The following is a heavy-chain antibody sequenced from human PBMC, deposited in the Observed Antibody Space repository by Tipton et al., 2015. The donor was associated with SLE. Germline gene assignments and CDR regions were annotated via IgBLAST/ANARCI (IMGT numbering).Heavy chain of an antibody. CDR3: AKDLVVVPAAHNWFDP. D-gene: IGHD2-2*01. V-gene: IGHV3-23*01. CDR1: GFTFSSYA. J-gene: IGHJ5*02. Sequence: LSLTCAASGFTFSSYAMSWVRQAPGRGLEWVSAISGSGGSTYYADSVKGRFTISRDNSKNTLYLQMNSLRAEDTAVYYCAKDLVVVPAAHNWFDPWGQGTLVTVSS. CDR2: ISGSGGST.